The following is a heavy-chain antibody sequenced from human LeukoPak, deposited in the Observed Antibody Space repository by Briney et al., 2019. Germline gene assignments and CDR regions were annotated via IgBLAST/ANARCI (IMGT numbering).Heavy chain of an antibody. D-gene: IGHD3-10*01. CDR1: GFTFSNAW. J-gene: IGHJ4*02. V-gene: IGHV3-15*01. CDR3: TTDYYGSGTTRGGYYFDY. CDR2: IKSKTDGGTT. Sequence: PGGSLRLSCAASGFTFSNAWMSRVRQAPGKGLEWVGRIKSKTDGGTTDYAAPVKGRFTISRDDSKNTLYLQMNSLKTEDTAVYYCTTDYYGSGTTRGGYYFDYWGQGTLVTVSS.